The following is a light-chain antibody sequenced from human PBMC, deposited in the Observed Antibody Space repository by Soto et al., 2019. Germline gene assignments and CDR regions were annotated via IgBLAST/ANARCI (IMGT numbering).Light chain of an antibody. CDR2: GAS. V-gene: IGKV3-20*01. Sequence: EIVLTQSPGTLSLSPGERATLSCRASQSVSSSYLAWYQQKPGQAPRLLIYGASSRATGIPDRFSGSGSGTEFTLTINRLEPEDFAVYYCQQYGSSPYTFGPGTKPEIK. CDR3: QQYGSSPYT. J-gene: IGKJ2*01. CDR1: QSVSSSY.